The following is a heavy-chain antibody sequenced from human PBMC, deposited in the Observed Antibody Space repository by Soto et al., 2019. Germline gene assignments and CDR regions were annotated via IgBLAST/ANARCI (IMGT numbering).Heavy chain of an antibody. CDR2: ISWNSGTM. CDR3: AKDIYYRVVFREHYYYYAMDV. V-gene: IGHV3-9*01. J-gene: IGHJ6*02. Sequence: RRLSCATSGFTFDDYAMHWVRQAPGKGLEWVSTISWNSGTMDYADSVKGRFTISRDTAKNSLYLQMNSLRAEDTALYYCAKDIYYRVVFREHYYYYAMDVWGQGTTVTVS. CDR1: GFTFDDYA. D-gene: IGHD4-4*01.